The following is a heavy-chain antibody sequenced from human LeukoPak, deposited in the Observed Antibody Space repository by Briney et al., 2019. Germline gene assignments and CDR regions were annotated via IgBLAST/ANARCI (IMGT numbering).Heavy chain of an antibody. CDR1: GFTFSSYA. V-gene: IGHV3-23*01. J-gene: IGHJ4*02. D-gene: IGHD3-10*01. CDR3: AKVTMVWGVTIDY. Sequence: GGSLRLSCAAPGFTFSSYAMSWVRQAPGKGLEWVSAISGSGGSTYYADSVKGRFTISRDNSKNTLYLQMNSLRAEDTAVYYCAKVTMVWGVTIDYWGQGTLVTVSS. CDR2: ISGSGGST.